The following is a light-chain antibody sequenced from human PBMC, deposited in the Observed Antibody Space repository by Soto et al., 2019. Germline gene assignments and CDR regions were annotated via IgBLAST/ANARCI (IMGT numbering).Light chain of an antibody. CDR2: WAS. CDR1: QSVLDSSTNMNY. V-gene: IGKV4-1*01. Sequence: DIVMTQSPDSLAVSLGERATINCKSSQSVLDSSTNMNYLAWYQQKPGQPPKLLISWASTRQSGVPDRFSGSGSGTDFTLTSSSLQPEDVAVYYGQQYYATPPLFGQGTKVEIK. J-gene: IGKJ1*01. CDR3: QQYYATPPL.